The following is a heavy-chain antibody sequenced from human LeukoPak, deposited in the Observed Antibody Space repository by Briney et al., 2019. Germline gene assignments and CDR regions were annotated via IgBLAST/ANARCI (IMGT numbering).Heavy chain of an antibody. J-gene: IGHJ4*02. Sequence: GRSLRLSCAASGFTFSSYGMHWVRQAPGKGLEWVAVISYDGSNKYYADSVKGRFTIPRDNSKNTLYLQMNSLRAEDTAVYYCANYDSSGLIDYWGQGTLVTVSS. CDR3: ANYDSSGLIDY. CDR2: ISYDGSNK. D-gene: IGHD3-22*01. CDR1: GFTFSSYG. V-gene: IGHV3-30*18.